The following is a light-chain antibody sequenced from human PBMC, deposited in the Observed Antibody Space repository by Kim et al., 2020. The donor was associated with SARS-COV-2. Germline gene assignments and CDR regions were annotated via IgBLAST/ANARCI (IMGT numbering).Light chain of an antibody. J-gene: IGKJ1*01. V-gene: IGKV1-5*03. CDR1: HTIDTR. CDR2: KAS. CDR3: QQYNDHST. Sequence: SASVGNRVTITCRASHTIDTRLAWYQQKPGKVPKLLIYKASNLESGVPSRFSGSGSGTEFTLTISSLQPDDSATYYCQQYNDHSTFGQGTKVDIK.